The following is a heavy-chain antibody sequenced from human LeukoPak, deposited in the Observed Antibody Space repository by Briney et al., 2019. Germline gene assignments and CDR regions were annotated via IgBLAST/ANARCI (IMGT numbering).Heavy chain of an antibody. Sequence: AASVKVSCKASGYTFTNYGISWVRQAPGQGLEWMGWISTNKYNTNYAQKFQGRVTMTTETSTSTAYMELRSLRSDDTAVYYCARGGYTTAWYFYYWGQGTLVTVSS. D-gene: IGHD6-19*01. CDR2: ISTNKYNT. J-gene: IGHJ4*02. CDR1: GYTFTNYG. V-gene: IGHV1-18*01. CDR3: ARGGYTTAWYFYY.